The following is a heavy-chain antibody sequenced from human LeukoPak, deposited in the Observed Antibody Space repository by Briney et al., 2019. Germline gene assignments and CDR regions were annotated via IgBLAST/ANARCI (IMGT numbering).Heavy chain of an antibody. CDR3: ARQMVPGVIGY. J-gene: IGHJ4*02. CDR1: GGSFSGYY. V-gene: IGHV4-34*01. CDR2: INHSGST. D-gene: IGHD3-10*01. Sequence: SETLSLTCAVYGGSFSGYYWSWIRQPPGKGLEWIGEINHSGSTNYNPSLKSRVTISVDTSKNQFSLKLSSVTAADTAVYYCARQMVPGVIGYWGQGTLVTVSS.